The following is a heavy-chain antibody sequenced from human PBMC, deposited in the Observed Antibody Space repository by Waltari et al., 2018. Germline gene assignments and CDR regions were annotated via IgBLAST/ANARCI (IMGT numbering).Heavy chain of an antibody. D-gene: IGHD1-26*01. CDR2: ISSSSTI. V-gene: IGHV3-48*04. Sequence: EVQLVESGGGLVQPGGSMRLSCVACGFTFSSYSMNWVRQAPGKGLEWVSYISSSSTINYADSVKGRFTISRDSPKNSLYLQMNSLRAEDAAVYYCARGMVGAAYFDCWGQGALVSVSS. CDR1: GFTFSSYS. J-gene: IGHJ4*02. CDR3: ARGMVGAAYFDC.